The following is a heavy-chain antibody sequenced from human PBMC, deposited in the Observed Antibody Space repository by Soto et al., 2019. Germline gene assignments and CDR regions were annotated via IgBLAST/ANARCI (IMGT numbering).Heavy chain of an antibody. J-gene: IGHJ4*02. Sequence: EVQLVESGGGLVQPGGSLKLSCAASGFTFSGSAMHWVRQASGKGLEWVGRIRSKPNNYATAYAASVKGRFTISRDDSKATAYLLMSSLKTEDTAMYYCTRHLSDYWGQGTLVTVSS. CDR3: TRHLSDY. CDR1: GFTFSGSA. CDR2: IRSKPNNYAT. V-gene: IGHV3-73*01.